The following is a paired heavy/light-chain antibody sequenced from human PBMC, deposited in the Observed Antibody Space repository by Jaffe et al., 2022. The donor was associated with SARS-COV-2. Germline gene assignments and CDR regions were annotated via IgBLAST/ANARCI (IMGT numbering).Light chain of an antibody. CDR3: AAWDDSLSGWV. CDR2: RNN. V-gene: IGLV1-47*01. Sequence: QSVLTQPPSASGTPGQRVTISCSGSSSNIGSNYVYWYQHLPGTAPKLLIYRNNQRPSGVPDRFSGSKSGTSASLAISGLRSEDEADYYCAAWDDSLSGWVFGGGTKLTAL. CDR1: SSNIGSNY. J-gene: IGLJ3*02.
Heavy chain of an antibody. CDR3: ARLGYCSGGSCYSRLNDGFDI. V-gene: IGHV5-51*01. CDR2: IYPADSDT. Sequence: EVQLVQSGAEVKKPGESLKISCKGSGYIFTSYWIGWVRQMPGKGLEWMGSIYPADSDTRYSPSFQGQVTISADKSIGTAYLQWSSLRASDTAMYYCARLGYCSGGSCYSRLNDGFDIWGQGTMVTVSS. J-gene: IGHJ3*02. D-gene: IGHD2-15*01. CDR1: GYIFTSYW.